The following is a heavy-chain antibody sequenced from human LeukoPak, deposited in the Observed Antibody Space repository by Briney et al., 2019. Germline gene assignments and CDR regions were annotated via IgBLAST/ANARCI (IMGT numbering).Heavy chain of an antibody. V-gene: IGHV3-7*01. J-gene: IGHJ4*02. CDR2: IKQDGSEK. D-gene: IGHD6-6*01. Sequence: PGGSLRLSCVASGFTFSSYWMSWVRQAPGKGLEWVANIKQDGSEKYYVDSVKGRFTISRDNAKNSLYLQMNSLRAEDTAVYYCARDRLAPFDYWGQGTLVTVSS. CDR1: GFTFSSYW. CDR3: ARDRLAPFDY.